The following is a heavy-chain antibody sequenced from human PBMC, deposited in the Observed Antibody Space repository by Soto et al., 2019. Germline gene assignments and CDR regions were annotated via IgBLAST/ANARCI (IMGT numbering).Heavy chain of an antibody. D-gene: IGHD3-22*01. J-gene: IGHJ4*02. CDR3: ARGAVVNFDS. CDR2: IYHSGST. V-gene: IGHV4-30-2*01. Sequence: WTWIRQPPGKGLEWIGYIYHSGSTYYNPSHKSRVTISVDSSKNQFSLKLTSVTAADTAVYYCARGAVVNFDSWGQGTLVTVSS.